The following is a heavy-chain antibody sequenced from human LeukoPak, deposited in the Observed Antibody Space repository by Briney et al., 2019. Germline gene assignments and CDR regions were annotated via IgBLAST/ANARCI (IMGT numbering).Heavy chain of an antibody. CDR3: ARDLPFCGGDCLTFDY. Sequence: GGSLRLSCAASGFTFSSYWMSWVRQAPGKGLEWVSYISSSGSTIYYADSVKGRFTISRDNAKNLLYLQMNSLRAEDTAVYYCARDLPFCGGDCLTFDYWGQGTLVTVSS. CDR2: ISSSGSTI. V-gene: IGHV3-48*04. D-gene: IGHD2-21*01. J-gene: IGHJ4*02. CDR1: GFTFSSYW.